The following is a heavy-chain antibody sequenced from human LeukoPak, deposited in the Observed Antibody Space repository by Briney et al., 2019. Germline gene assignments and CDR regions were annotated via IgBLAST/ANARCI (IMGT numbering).Heavy chain of an antibody. V-gene: IGHV3-23*01. J-gene: IGHJ4*02. CDR3: AAGGEQWLVGYVY. CDR1: GFTFSSYA. D-gene: IGHD6-19*01. Sequence: GGSLRLSCAASGFTFSSYAMSWVRQAPGKGLEWVSAISGSGGSTYYADSVKGRFTISRDSSKNTLYLQMNSLRAEDTAVYYCAAGGEQWLVGYVYWGQGTLVTVSS. CDR2: ISGSGGST.